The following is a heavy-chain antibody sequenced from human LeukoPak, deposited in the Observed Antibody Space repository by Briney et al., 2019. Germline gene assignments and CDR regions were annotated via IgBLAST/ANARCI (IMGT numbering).Heavy chain of an antibody. CDR3: VRDERDSSWYKELFTYYYDSSGPPTLDV. J-gene: IGHJ6*02. D-gene: IGHD3-22*01. CDR2: ISYDGSNK. Sequence: GGSLRLSCAASGFTFSSYWMSWVRQAPGKGLEWVAVISYDGSNKYYADSVKGRFTISRDNSKNTLYLQMNSLRAEDTAVYYCVRDERDSSWYKELFTYYYDSSGPPTLDVWGQGTTVTVSS. V-gene: IGHV3-30*03. CDR1: GFTFSSYW.